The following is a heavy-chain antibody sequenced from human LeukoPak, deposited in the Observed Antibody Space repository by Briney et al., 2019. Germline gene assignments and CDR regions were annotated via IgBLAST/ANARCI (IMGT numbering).Heavy chain of an antibody. V-gene: IGHV1-2*02. J-gene: IGHJ5*02. CDR3: ARGDNYGDYGNWFDP. Sequence: ASVKVSCKASGYIFSDYYMHWVRQAPGQGLEWMGWINPNSGGTNYAQKFQGRVTMTRDTSISTAYMELSRLRSDDTAVYYCARGDNYGDYGNWFDPWGQGTLVTVSS. D-gene: IGHD4-17*01. CDR2: INPNSGGT. CDR1: GYIFSDYY.